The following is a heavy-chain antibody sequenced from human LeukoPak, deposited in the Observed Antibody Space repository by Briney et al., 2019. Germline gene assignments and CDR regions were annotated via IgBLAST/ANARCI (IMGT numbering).Heavy chain of an antibody. CDR2: IYYSGST. CDR1: GGFISSSSYY. J-gene: IGHJ4*02. D-gene: IGHD3-3*01. CDR3: ARSYYDFWSGYYGGPDY. V-gene: IGHV4-39*01. Sequence: PSETLSLTCTVSGGFISSSSYYWGWIRQPPGKGLEWIGSIYYSGSTYYNPSLKSRVTISVDTSKNQFSLKLSSVTAADTAVYYCARSYYDFWSGYYGGPDYWGQGTLVTVSS.